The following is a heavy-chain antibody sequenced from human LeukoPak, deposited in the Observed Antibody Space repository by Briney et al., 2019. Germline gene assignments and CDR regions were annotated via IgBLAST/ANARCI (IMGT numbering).Heavy chain of an antibody. CDR2: ISAYNGNT. V-gene: IGHV1-18*01. CDR3: ARDGSSPSTYDFWSGYYRF. D-gene: IGHD3-3*01. Sequence: ASVKVSCKASGYTFTDFGVSWVRQAPGQGLEGMGWISAYNGNTNYVQKFQGRVTMTTDISTSTAYMELRSLRSDDTAVYYCARDGSSPSTYDFWSGYYRFWGQGTLVTVSS. CDR1: GYTFTDFG. J-gene: IGHJ4*02.